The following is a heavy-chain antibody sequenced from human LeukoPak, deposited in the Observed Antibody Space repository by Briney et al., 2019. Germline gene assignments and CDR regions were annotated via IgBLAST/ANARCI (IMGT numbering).Heavy chain of an antibody. V-gene: IGHV3-64*01. CDR1: GFTFSSYA. CDR3: ARDSGDDAFDI. CDR2: ISSNGGST. J-gene: IGHJ3*02. D-gene: IGHD3-10*01. Sequence: GGSLRLSCAASGFTFSSYAMHWVRQAPGKGLEYVSAISSNGGSTYYANPVKGRSTISRDNSKNTLYLQMGSLRAEDMAVYYCARDSGDDAFDIWGQGTMVTVSS.